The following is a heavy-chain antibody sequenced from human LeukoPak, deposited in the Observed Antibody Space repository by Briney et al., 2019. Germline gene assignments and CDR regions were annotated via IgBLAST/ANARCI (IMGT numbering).Heavy chain of an antibody. D-gene: IGHD3-22*01. CDR1: RFTFSSYW. J-gene: IGHJ4*02. Sequence: GGSLRLSCAASRFTFSSYWMSWVRQAPGKGLEWVANIKQDGSEKYYVDPVKGRFTISRDNAKNSLYLQMNSLRAEDTAVYYCATFAVVIDYWGQGTLVTVSS. V-gene: IGHV3-7*01. CDR3: ATFAVVIDY. CDR2: IKQDGSEK.